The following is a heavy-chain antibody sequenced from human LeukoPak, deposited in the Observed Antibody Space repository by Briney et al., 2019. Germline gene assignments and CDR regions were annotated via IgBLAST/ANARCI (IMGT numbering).Heavy chain of an antibody. D-gene: IGHD3-22*01. V-gene: IGHV3-21*01. CDR3: AREVHYYDSSGYYYSDY. CDR2: ISSSSSYI. Sequence: GSLRLSCAASGFTFSSYSMNWVRQAPGKGLEWVSSISSSSSYIYYADSVKGRFTISRDNAKNSLYLQMNSLRAEDTAVYYCAREVHYYDSSGYYYSDYWGQGTLVAVSS. CDR1: GFTFSSYS. J-gene: IGHJ4*02.